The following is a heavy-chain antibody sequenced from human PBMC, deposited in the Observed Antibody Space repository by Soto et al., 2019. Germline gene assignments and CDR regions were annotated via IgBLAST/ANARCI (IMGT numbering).Heavy chain of an antibody. CDR3: VRGEGGWETY. CDR2: ISYDGSNK. J-gene: IGHJ4*02. CDR1: GFSFSSYG. D-gene: IGHD6-19*01. Sequence: GGSLRLSSAASGFSFSSYGMHWVRQAPGKGLEWVAVISYDGSNKYYADSVKGRFTISRDNSKNTLYLQMNSLRAEDTAVYYCVRGEGGWETYWGQGTLVTVSS. V-gene: IGHV3-30*03.